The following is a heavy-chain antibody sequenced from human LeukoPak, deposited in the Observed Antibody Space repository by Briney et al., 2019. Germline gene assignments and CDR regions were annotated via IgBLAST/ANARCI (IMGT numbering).Heavy chain of an antibody. V-gene: IGHV1-2*02. CDR3: ARVKFPYVDTAPLDAFDI. CDR2: INPNSGGT. Sequence: GASVKVSCKASGYTFTGYYMHWVRQAPGQGLEWMGWINPNSGGTNYAQKFQGRVTMTRDTSISTAYMELSRLRSDDTAVYYCARVKFPYVDTAPLDAFDIWGQGTMVTVSS. D-gene: IGHD5-18*01. J-gene: IGHJ3*02. CDR1: GYTFTGYY.